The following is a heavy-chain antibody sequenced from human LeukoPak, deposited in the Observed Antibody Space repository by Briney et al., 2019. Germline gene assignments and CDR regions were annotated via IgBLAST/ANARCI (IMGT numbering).Heavy chain of an antibody. J-gene: IGHJ6*02. D-gene: IGHD3-3*01. CDR1: GGSFSGYY. Sequence: SETLSLTCAVYGGSFSGYYWSWIRQPPGKGLEWIGEINHSGSTNYNPSLKSRVTISVDTSKNQFSLKLSSVTAADTAVYYCARAPYYDFWSGYYGMDVWGQGTTVTVSS. CDR2: INHSGST. V-gene: IGHV4-34*01. CDR3: ARAPYYDFWSGYYGMDV.